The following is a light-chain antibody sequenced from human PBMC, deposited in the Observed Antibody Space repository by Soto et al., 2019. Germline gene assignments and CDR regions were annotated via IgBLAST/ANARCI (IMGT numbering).Light chain of an antibody. V-gene: IGKV1-8*01. J-gene: IGKJ1*01. Sequence: AIRMTLSPSSFSASTGDRVTITCRASQGISSYLAWYQQKPGKAPKLLFYAASTLQSGVPSRFSGSGSGTDFTLTISCLQSEDFATYYCQQYYSYPPTFGQGTKVEIK. CDR1: QGISSY. CDR3: QQYYSYPPT. CDR2: AAS.